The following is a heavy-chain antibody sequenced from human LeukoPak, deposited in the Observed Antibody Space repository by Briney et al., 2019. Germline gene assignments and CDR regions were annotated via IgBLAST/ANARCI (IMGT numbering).Heavy chain of an antibody. CDR1: GYTFTNYA. CDR2: ISAYNGNT. J-gene: IGHJ4*02. CDR3: AREVVPAALWGSYYFDY. D-gene: IGHD2-2*01. V-gene: IGHV1-18*01. Sequence: ASVKVSWKASGYTFTNYAISWVRQAAGQGLEWMGWISAYNGNTNYAQNLQGRVTMTTDTSTSTAYMELRSLRSDDTAVYYCAREVVPAALWGSYYFDYWGQGTLVTVSS.